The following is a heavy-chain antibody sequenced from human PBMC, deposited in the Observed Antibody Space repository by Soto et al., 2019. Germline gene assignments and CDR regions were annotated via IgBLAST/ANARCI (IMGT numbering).Heavy chain of an antibody. CDR1: GASLSGLY. D-gene: IGHD1-1*01. J-gene: IGHJ4*02. Sequence: SETLSLTCTASGASLSGLYWNWVRKSSGKGLEWIGCIYATGSTDYNPSRKSRVMMSVYTSKKQFSLKLRSLTAADTAVYYWVSDGTKTLQYRLEFWRQG. CDR2: IYATGST. CDR3: VSDGTKTLQYRLEF. V-gene: IGHV4-4*07.